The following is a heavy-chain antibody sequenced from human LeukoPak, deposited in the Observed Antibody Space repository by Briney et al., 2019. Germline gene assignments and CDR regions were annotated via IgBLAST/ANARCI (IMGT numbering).Heavy chain of an antibody. J-gene: IGHJ6*03. CDR3: ARPRFPYYRLSGADYQYMDV. CDR1: GGTFSNYA. Sequence: ASVKVSCKASGGTFSNYAINWVRQAPGQGLEWMGGIIPIFGTANHAQKFQGRVRITADKSTSTAYMELSSLRSEDTAVYYCARPRFPYYRLSGADYQYMDVWGKGTTVTVSS. D-gene: IGHD2/OR15-2a*01. V-gene: IGHV1-69*06. CDR2: IIPIFGTA.